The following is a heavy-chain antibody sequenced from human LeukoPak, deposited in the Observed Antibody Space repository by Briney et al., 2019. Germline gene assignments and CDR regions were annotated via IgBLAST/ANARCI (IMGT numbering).Heavy chain of an antibody. D-gene: IGHD2-2*01. J-gene: IGHJ4*02. V-gene: IGHV3-66*01. Sequence: GGSLRLSCAASGFTVSYNYMSWVRQAPGKGLEWVSVIFGGGSTYYADYAKSRFTISRDNSKNTLYLQMNSLRVEGTALYYCAKLGWTGTICYGNYGGQGTLVSVSS. CDR2: IFGGGST. CDR1: GFTVSYNY. CDR3: AKLGWTGTICYGNY.